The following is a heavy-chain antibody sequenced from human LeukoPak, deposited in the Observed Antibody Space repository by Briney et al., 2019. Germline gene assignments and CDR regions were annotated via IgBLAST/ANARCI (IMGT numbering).Heavy chain of an antibody. D-gene: IGHD2-15*01. CDR1: GGSVSSSSYY. V-gene: IGHV4-39*01. CDR2: IYYSGST. CDR3: ARHPYGSEWWDHDY. Sequence: PSETLSLTCTVSGGSVSSSSYYWGWIRQPPGKGLEWIGSIYYSGSTYYNPSLKSRVTISVDTSKNQFSLNLSSVTAADTAMYYCARHPYGSEWWDHDYWGQGPLVTVSS. J-gene: IGHJ4*02.